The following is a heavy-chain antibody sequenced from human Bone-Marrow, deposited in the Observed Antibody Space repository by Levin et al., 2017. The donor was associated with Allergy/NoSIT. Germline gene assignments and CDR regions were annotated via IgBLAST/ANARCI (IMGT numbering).Heavy chain of an antibody. CDR2: ITGDSKIM. CDR3: STEKKDLGGY. Sequence: RSGGSLRLSCATSGFTFSDYYMNWIRQAPGKGLEYISYITGDSKIMYYADSVKGRFTISRDNARSSLYLQMDSLRAEDTAIYYCSTEKKDLGGYWGRGTLVTVSS. J-gene: IGHJ4*02. V-gene: IGHV3-11*01. CDR1: GFTFSDYY.